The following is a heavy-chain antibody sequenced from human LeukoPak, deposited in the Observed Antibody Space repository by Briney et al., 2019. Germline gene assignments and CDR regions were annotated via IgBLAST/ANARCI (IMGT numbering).Heavy chain of an antibody. J-gene: IGHJ4*02. CDR3: ARVRWGGLYYFDY. D-gene: IGHD3-16*01. V-gene: IGHV3-30*04. CDR2: ISYDGSNK. Sequence: HPGGSLRLSCAASGFTFSSYAMHWVRQAPGKGLEWVAVISYDGSNKYYADSVKGRFTISRDNSKNTLYLQMNSLRAEDTAVYYCARVRWGGLYYFDYWGQGTLVTVSS. CDR1: GFTFSSYA.